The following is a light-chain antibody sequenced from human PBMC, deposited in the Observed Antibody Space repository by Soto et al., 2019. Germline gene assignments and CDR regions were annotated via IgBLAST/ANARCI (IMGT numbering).Light chain of an antibody. CDR2: GAS. CDR1: QSVSSN. Sequence: EVVMTQSPDTLSVSPGERSALSCSASQSVSSNLAWYQQKLGQAPRLLIYGASTRATGISARISGSGSGTEFTLTISSLQSEDFAVYYCQQRSNWITFGQGTLLEIK. CDR3: QQRSNWIT. J-gene: IGKJ5*01. V-gene: IGKV3-15*01.